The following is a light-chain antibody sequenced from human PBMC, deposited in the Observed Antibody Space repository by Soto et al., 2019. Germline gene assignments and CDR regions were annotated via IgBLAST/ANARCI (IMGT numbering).Light chain of an antibody. Sequence: EIVLTQSPGTLSLSPGERVTLSCRASQSVSSSYLAWYQQKPGQAPRLLIYGASTRATGTPDRFSGSGSGTDVTLTISRLEPEDVAVYYCQQYSTSLPWTVGQGTKVEIK. CDR1: QSVSSSY. CDR3: QQYSTSLPWT. CDR2: GAS. V-gene: IGKV3-20*01. J-gene: IGKJ1*01.